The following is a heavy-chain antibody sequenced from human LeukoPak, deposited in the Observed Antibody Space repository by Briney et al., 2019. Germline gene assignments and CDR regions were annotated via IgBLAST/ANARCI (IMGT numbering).Heavy chain of an antibody. J-gene: IGHJ5*02. D-gene: IGHD1-26*01. CDR3: ARGEIENWFDP. CDR2: INPSGGST. Sequence: GASVEVSCRASGYTFTSYFMHGVRQAPGQGLEGMGIINPSGGSTSYAQKFQGRVTMTRDTSTSTVYMELSSLRSEDTAVYYCARGEIENWFDPWGQGTLVTVSS. CDR1: GYTFTSYF. V-gene: IGHV1-46*01.